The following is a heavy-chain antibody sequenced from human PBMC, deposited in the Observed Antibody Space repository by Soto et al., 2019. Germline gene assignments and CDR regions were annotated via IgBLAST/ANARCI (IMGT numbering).Heavy chain of an antibody. V-gene: IGHV1-18*01. CDR3: AKTGGWNWFDL. CDR1: GYTFTHYG. D-gene: IGHD6-19*01. J-gene: IGHJ5*02. CDR2: ISPYTGHT. Sequence: QVQLVQSGAEVKKPGASVKVSCKASGYTFTHYGISWVRQAPGQGLEWMGWISPYTGHTKYPQRLQGRVTVTADASTSTAYMELRSLKSDDTAVYYCAKTGGWNWFDLWGQGTRVSVSS.